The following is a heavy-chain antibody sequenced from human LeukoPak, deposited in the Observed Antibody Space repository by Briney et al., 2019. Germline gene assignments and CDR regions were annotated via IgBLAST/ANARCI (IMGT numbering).Heavy chain of an antibody. CDR3: AKDPYDYGYFDY. V-gene: IGHV3-43*02. Sequence: GGSLRLSCAASGFTFDDYAMHWVRQAPGKGLEWVSLISGDGGSTYYADSVKGRFTIFRDNSKNSLYLQMNSLRTEDNALYYCAKDPYDYGYFDYWGQGTLVTVSS. D-gene: IGHD3-16*01. CDR2: ISGDGGST. CDR1: GFTFDDYA. J-gene: IGHJ4*02.